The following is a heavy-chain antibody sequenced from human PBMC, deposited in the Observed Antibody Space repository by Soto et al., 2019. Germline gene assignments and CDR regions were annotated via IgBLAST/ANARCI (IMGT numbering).Heavy chain of an antibody. V-gene: IGHV3-33*01. Sequence: QVQLVESGGGVVQPGRSLRLSCAASGFTFSSYGMHWVRQAPGKGLEWVAVIWYDGSNKYYADSVKGRFTISRDNSKNTLYLQMNSLRAEDMAVYYCARDQGVMRWFGELLSPDYWGQGTLVTVSS. CDR3: ARDQGVMRWFGELLSPDY. CDR1: GFTFSSYG. D-gene: IGHD3-10*01. CDR2: IWYDGSNK. J-gene: IGHJ4*02.